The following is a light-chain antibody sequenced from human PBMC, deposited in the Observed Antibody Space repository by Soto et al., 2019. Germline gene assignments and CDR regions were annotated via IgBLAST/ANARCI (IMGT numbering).Light chain of an antibody. Sequence: QSVLTQPASVSGSPGQSITISCTGTSSDVGAYDFVSWYQQHPDKAPKLMIYEVSNRPSGFSNRFSGSKSGNTATLTRSLLQAEEEADYYCSSYTSSSARVFGTGTKSPS. V-gene: IGLV2-14*03. CDR1: SSDVGAYDF. CDR2: EVS. J-gene: IGLJ1*01. CDR3: SSYTSSSARV.